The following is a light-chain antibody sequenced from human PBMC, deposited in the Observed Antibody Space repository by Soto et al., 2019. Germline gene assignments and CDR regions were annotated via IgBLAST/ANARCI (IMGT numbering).Light chain of an antibody. CDR2: GVF. CDR1: QSVRSNY. Sequence: ETVLTQSPGTVSLSPGERATLSCTTSQSVRSNYLAWYQQKPGQAPRLLIYGVFSRATGIPDRFSGSGSGTDFTLTISGLEPEDSAVYDCQHDDCSPRTFGQGTKLEI. J-gene: IGKJ2*01. V-gene: IGKV3-20*01. CDR3: QHDDCSPRT.